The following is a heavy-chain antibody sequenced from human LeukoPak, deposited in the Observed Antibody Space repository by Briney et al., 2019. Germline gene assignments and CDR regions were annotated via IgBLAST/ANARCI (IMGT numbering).Heavy chain of an antibody. CDR3: ARKQVGADFDY. V-gene: IGHV3-74*01. J-gene: IGHJ4*02. Sequence: GGSLRLSCTASTFTFGSYLMHWVRQAPGKGLVWVSRISSDGSDTTYADSVKGRFTITRDSTKNTLYLQMNSLRVKDTAVYYCARKQVGADFDYWGQGILVTVSS. D-gene: IGHD1-26*01. CDR1: TFTFGSYL. CDR2: ISSDGSDT.